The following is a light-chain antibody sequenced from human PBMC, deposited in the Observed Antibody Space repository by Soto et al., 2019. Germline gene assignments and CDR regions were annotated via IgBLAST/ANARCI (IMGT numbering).Light chain of an antibody. CDR1: SSDVGGYNY. V-gene: IGLV2-14*01. CDR2: DVS. CDR3: SSYTSSSTLLYV. Sequence: QSALIQPASVSGSPGQSITISCTGTSSDVGGYNYVSWYQQHPGKAPKLMIYDVSNRPSGVANRFSGSKSGNTASLTISGLQAEDAADYYCSSYTSSSTLLYVFGTGTKLTVL. J-gene: IGLJ1*01.